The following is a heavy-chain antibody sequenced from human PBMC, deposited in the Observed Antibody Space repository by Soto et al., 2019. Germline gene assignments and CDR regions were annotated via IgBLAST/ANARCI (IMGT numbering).Heavy chain of an antibody. CDR2: IVVGSGNT. D-gene: IGHD4-17*01. CDR3: AADKTVPPPFYYYYGMDV. CDR1: GFTFTSSA. J-gene: IGHJ6*02. V-gene: IGHV1-58*01. Sequence: SVKVSCKASGFTFTSSAVQWVRQARGQRLEWIGWIVVGSGNTNYAQKFQERVTITRDMSTSTAYMELSSLRSEDTAVYYCAADKTVPPPFYYYYGMDVWGQGTTVTVSS.